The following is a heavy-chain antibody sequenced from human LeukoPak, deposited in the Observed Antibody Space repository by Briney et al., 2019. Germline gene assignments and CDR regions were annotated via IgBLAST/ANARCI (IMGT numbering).Heavy chain of an antibody. V-gene: IGHV4-59*01. CDR1: GGSISSYY. J-gene: IGHJ4*02. CDR3: VSSPGVTNSDY. Sequence: SETLSLTCTVSGGSISSYYWSWIRQPPGKGLEWIGYIYYSGSTNYNPSLKSRVTISVDTSKNQFSLKLSSVTAADTAVYYCVSSPGVTNSDYWGQGTLVTVSS. CDR2: IYYSGST. D-gene: IGHD4-23*01.